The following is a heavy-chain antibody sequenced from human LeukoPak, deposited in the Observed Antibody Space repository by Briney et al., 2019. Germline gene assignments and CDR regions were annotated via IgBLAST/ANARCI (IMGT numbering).Heavy chain of an antibody. CDR1: GFAFSDYY. V-gene: IGHV3-11*04. J-gene: IGHJ4*02. CDR2: ISSSGSTI. Sequence: GGSLRLSCAASGFAFSDYYMNWIRQAPGKGLEWVSYISSSGSTIYYADSVKGRFTISGDNAKNSLYLQMNSLRAEDTAVYYCARDLSVLGYFDYWGQGTLVTVSS. CDR3: ARDLSVLGYFDY. D-gene: IGHD2/OR15-2a*01.